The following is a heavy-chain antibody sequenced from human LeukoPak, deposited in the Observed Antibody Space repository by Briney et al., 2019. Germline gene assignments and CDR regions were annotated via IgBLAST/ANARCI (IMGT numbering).Heavy chain of an antibody. Sequence: GGSLRLSCAASGFTFSNAWMSWVRQAPGKGLEWVGRIKSKTDGGTTDYAAPVKGRFTISRDDSKNTLYLQMNSLKTEDTAVYYCTTGEVVFGVVIISEVYWGQGTLVTVSS. CDR3: TTGEVVFGVVIISEVY. CDR2: IKSKTDGGTT. CDR1: GFTFSNAW. V-gene: IGHV3-15*01. D-gene: IGHD3-3*01. J-gene: IGHJ4*02.